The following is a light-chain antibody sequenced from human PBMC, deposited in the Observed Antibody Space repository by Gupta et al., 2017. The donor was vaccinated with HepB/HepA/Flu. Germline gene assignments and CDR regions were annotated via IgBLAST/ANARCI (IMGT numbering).Light chain of an antibody. CDR1: QSVSSSY. V-gene: IGKV3-20*01. CDR2: GAS. Sequence: EIVLTQSPGTLSLSPGERATLSCRASQSVSSSYLAWFQQKPGQAPRLLIYGASSRATGTPDRFSGCGSGTDFTLTIIRLEPEDFAVYYCRQYGSSQFTFGPGTKVEIK. J-gene: IGKJ3*01. CDR3: RQYGSSQFT.